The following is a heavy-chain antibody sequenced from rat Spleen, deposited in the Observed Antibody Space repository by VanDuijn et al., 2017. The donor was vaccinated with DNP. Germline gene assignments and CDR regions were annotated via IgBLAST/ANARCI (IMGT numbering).Heavy chain of an antibody. J-gene: IGHJ2*01. CDR3: IFGFYFFDY. CDR1: GFSLTSNS. V-gene: IGHV2-1*01. CDR2: IWTGGST. Sequence: QVQLKESGPGLVQPSQTLSLTCTVSGFSLTSNSVHWVRQPPGKGLEWVGAIWTGGSTDYNSALKSRLSISRDTSKSQVFLKMNSLQTEDTSIYFCIFGFYFFDYWGQGVMVTVSS. D-gene: IGHD4-3*01.